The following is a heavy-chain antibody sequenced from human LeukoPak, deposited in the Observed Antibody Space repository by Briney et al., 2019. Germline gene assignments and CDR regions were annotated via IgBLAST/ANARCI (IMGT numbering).Heavy chain of an antibody. D-gene: IGHD4-17*01. Sequence: SETLSLTCTVSGGSISSYYWTWIRQPPGKGLEWIGYIYYSGSTNYNPSLKSRVTISVDTSKNQFSLKLSSVTAADTAVYYCARVPTVTFFDYWGQGTLVTVSS. CDR3: ARVPTVTFFDY. CDR2: IYYSGST. V-gene: IGHV4-59*12. CDR1: GGSISSYY. J-gene: IGHJ4*02.